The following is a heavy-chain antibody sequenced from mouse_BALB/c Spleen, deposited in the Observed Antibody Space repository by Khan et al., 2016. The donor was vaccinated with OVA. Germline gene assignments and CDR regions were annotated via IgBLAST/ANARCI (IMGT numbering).Heavy chain of an antibody. V-gene: IGHV2-6*02. D-gene: IGHD1-1*01. CDR2: IWSDGFT. J-gene: IGHJ4*01. CDR3: ARGIYYFGSRYMDY. Sequence: QVQLKESGPGLVAPSQSLSITCTVSGFSLTSYGVHWVRQPPGKGLEWLVVIWSDGFTTYNSNLKSRLSINRDNSKSQVFLKMNSLQTDDTAMYYCARGIYYFGSRYMDYWGQGTSVTVSS. CDR1: GFSLTSYG.